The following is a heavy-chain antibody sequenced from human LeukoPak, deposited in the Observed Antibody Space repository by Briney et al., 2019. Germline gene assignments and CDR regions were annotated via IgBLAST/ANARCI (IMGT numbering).Heavy chain of an antibody. CDR2: ISGYNGNT. V-gene: IGHV1-18*01. CDR3: ASPYCGGGSCYARDGFDI. Sequence: ASVKVSCKASGYTFTSYGISWVRQAPGQGLEWMGWISGYNGNTNYAQKLQGRVTMTTDTSTSTAYMELRSLRSDDTAVYYCASPYCGGGSCYARDGFDIWGQGTMVTVSS. D-gene: IGHD2-15*01. J-gene: IGHJ3*02. CDR1: GYTFTSYG.